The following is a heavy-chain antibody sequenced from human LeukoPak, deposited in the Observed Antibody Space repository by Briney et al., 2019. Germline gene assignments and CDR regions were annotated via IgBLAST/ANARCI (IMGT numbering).Heavy chain of an antibody. CDR3: VRDSVVVVTAIFDY. Sequence: ASVKVSCKASGYTFTSYGISWVRQAPGQGLEWMGWISAYNGNTNYAQKFQGRVSTTTDTSTSTAYMELRSLRSDDTAIYYCVRDSVVVVTAIFDYWGQGSLVTVSS. CDR2: ISAYNGNT. D-gene: IGHD3-22*01. CDR1: GYTFTSYG. V-gene: IGHV1-18*01. J-gene: IGHJ4*02.